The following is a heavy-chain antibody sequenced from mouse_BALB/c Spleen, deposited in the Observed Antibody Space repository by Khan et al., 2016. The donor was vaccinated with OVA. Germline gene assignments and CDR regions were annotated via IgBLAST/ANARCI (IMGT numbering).Heavy chain of an antibody. CDR2: ISPGRGDT. Sequence: QVQLQQSGAELARPGASVKLSCKASGYTFTDYYINWVKQRTGQGLEWIGEISPGRGDTYYNEKFKGQATLTADKSSNTAYMQLSSLTSEASAVYVCARRNYFGYTFAYWGQGTLVTVSA. J-gene: IGHJ3*01. CDR1: GYTFTDYY. D-gene: IGHD1-2*01. V-gene: IGHV1-77*01. CDR3: ARRNYFGYTFAY.